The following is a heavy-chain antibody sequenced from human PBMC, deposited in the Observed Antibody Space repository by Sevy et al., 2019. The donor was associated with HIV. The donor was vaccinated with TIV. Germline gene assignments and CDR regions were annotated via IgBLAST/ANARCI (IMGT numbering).Heavy chain of an antibody. D-gene: IGHD5-18*01. Sequence: GGSLRLSCAASEFTFSIYSMNWVRQAPGKGLEWASYISSSSTTIYYADSVKRRFTISRDNAKNLLYLHMNSLRDEDTAVYYCARGGFSYEYPYDYWGQGTLVTVSS. CDR3: ARGGFSYEYPYDY. CDR1: EFTFSIYS. CDR2: ISSSSTTI. V-gene: IGHV3-48*02. J-gene: IGHJ4*02.